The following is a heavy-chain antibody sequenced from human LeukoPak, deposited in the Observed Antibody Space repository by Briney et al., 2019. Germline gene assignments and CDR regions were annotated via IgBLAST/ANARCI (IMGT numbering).Heavy chain of an antibody. CDR2: ISYDGSNK. D-gene: IGHD7-27*01. V-gene: IGHV3-30-3*01. Sequence: GGSLRLSCAASGFTFSSYAMHWVRQAPGKGLEWVAVISYDGSNKYYADSVKGRFTISRDNSKNTLYLQMNSLRAEDTAVYYCARVNKRLGIHYYYGMDVWGQGTTVTVSS. CDR3: ARVNKRLGIHYYYGMDV. CDR1: GFTFSSYA. J-gene: IGHJ6*02.